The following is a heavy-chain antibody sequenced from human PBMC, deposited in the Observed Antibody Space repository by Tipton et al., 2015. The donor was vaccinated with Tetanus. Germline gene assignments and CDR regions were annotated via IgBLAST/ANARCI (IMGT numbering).Heavy chain of an antibody. CDR3: ARATANSAFDF. CDR2: IVTILGAA. CDR1: GGTFNTYV. J-gene: IGHJ4*02. Sequence: QSGAEVKKPGSSVKVSCKASGGTFNTYVINWVRQAPGEGLEWMGGIVTILGAANYAQKFQGRVTVTRDTSISTAYMELSGLRSDDTAVYFCARATANSAFDFWGQGTRVIVSS. D-gene: IGHD2-21*02. V-gene: IGHV1-69*05.